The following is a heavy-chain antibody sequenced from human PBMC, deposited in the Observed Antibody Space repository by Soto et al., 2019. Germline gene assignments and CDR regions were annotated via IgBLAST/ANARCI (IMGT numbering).Heavy chain of an antibody. J-gene: IGHJ4*02. CDR1: GFTFSSYW. D-gene: IGHD3-22*01. V-gene: IGHV3-74*01. CDR3: ARIRAYYESSGYYY. Sequence: EVQLVESGGGLVQPGESLRLSCADSGFTFSSYWMHWVRQAPGKGLVWVSSINSDGSSTSYADSVKGRFTISRDNAKNMPYLHMNSLRAEDTAVYYCARIRAYYESSGYYYWGQGTLVTVSS. CDR2: INSDGSST.